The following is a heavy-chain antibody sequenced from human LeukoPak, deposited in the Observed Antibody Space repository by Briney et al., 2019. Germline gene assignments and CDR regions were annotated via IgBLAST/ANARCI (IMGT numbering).Heavy chain of an antibody. CDR2: IYYSGST. CDR3: ARHYYDFWSGHPGAFDI. V-gene: IGHV4-39*07. D-gene: IGHD3-3*01. CDR1: GGSISSSSYY. Sequence: PSETLSLTCTVSGGSISSSSYYWGWIRQPPGKGLEWIGSIYYSGSTCYNPSLKSRVTISVDTSKNQFSLKLSSVTAADTAVYYCARHYYDFWSGHPGAFDIWGQGTMVTVSS. J-gene: IGHJ3*02.